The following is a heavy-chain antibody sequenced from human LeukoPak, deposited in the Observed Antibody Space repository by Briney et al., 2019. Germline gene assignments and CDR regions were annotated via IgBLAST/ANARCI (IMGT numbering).Heavy chain of an antibody. CDR3: ATRRAHGDY. V-gene: IGHV4-34*01. Sequence: SETLSLTCAVYGGSFSGYYWSWIRQPPGKGLEWIGEINHSGSTNYNPSLRSRVTISVDTSKNQFSLKLSSVTAADTAVCYCATRRAHGDYWGQGTLVTVSS. D-gene: IGHD1-26*01. CDR2: INHSGST. J-gene: IGHJ4*02. CDR1: GGSFSGYY.